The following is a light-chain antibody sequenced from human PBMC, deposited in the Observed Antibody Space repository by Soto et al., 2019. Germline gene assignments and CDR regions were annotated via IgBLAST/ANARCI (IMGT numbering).Light chain of an antibody. CDR3: QQYNIWPQT. CDR2: GAS. J-gene: IGKJ1*01. Sequence: VMTQYPATLSVSPGERATLSCRASQSLRSSLAWYQQKPGQAPRLLIYGASTRATGIPARFSGSGSGTEFTLTISSLQSEDFAVYFCQQYNIWPQTFGQGTKVAIK. V-gene: IGKV3-15*01. CDR1: QSLRSS.